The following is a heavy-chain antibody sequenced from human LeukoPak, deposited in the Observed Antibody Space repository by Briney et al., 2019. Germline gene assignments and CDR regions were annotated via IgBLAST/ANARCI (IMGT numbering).Heavy chain of an antibody. J-gene: IGHJ4*02. CDR2: ISWSGGST. CDR1: GFTFSGYA. D-gene: IGHD1-26*01. V-gene: IGHV3-23*01. Sequence: GGSLRLSCAASGFTFSGYAMSWVRQAPGKGLEWVSAISWSGGSTYYADSVKGRFTISRDNSKNTLYLQMNSLRAEDTAVYYCAKVIIGGSYYEGFAYGSQGSLVTV. CDR3: AKVIIGGSYYEGFAY.